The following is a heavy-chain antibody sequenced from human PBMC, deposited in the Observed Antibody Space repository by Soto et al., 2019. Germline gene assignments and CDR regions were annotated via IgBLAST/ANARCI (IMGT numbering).Heavy chain of an antibody. D-gene: IGHD5-18*01. V-gene: IGHV4-39*01. CDR2: IYYSGST. J-gene: IGHJ4*01. Sequence: PSETLSLICTVSGGSISSSSYYWGWIRQPPGKGLEWIGSIYYSGSTYYNPSLKSRVTISVDTSKNQFSLKLSSVTAADTAVYYCARPGRPPPLQPSAMVTWYFDYWGHVTPVTVPP. CDR3: ARPGRPPPLQPSAMVTWYFDY. CDR1: GGSISSSSYY.